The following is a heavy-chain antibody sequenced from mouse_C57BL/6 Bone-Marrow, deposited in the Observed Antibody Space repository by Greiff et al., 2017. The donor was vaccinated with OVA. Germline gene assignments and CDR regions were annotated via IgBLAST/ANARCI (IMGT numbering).Heavy chain of an antibody. CDR3: AREGADYYGSPAWFAY. Sequence: QVQLQQPGAELVKPGASVKMSCTASGYTFTSYWITWVKQRPGQGLEWIGDIYPSSGSTYYTEKFKSQATLTVDTSSSTAYMQLSSMTSEDSAVYYCAREGADYYGSPAWFAYWGQGTLVTVSA. D-gene: IGHD1-1*01. CDR1: GYTFTSYW. V-gene: IGHV1-55*01. CDR2: IYPSSGST. J-gene: IGHJ3*01.